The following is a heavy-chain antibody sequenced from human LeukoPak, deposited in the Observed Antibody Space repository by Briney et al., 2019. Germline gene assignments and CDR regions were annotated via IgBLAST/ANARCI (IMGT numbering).Heavy chain of an antibody. CDR1: GFAFSNAW. J-gene: IGHJ4*02. CDR3: ARDSTGYGYEEWY. D-gene: IGHD5-18*01. V-gene: IGHV3-15*01. Sequence: GGSLRLSCAASGFAFSNAWMSWVRQAPGKGLEWVGRIKSKTDGGTTDYAAPVKGRFTISRDNSKNTLYLQMNSLRAEDTALYYCARDSTGYGYEEWYWGQGTLVTVSS. CDR2: IKSKTDGGTT.